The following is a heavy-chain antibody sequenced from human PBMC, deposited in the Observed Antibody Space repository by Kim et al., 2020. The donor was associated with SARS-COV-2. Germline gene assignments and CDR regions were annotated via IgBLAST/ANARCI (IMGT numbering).Heavy chain of an antibody. D-gene: IGHD2-15*01. CDR2: IYPGDSDT. Sequence: GECLKISCKGSGYSFTSYWIGWVRQMPGKGLEWMGIIYPGDSDTRYSPSFQGQVTISADKSISTAYLQWSSLKASDTAMYYCARLPLGYCSGGSCSPSGMDVWGQGTTVTVSS. CDR1: GYSFTSYW. J-gene: IGHJ6*02. CDR3: ARLPLGYCSGGSCSPSGMDV. V-gene: IGHV5-51*01.